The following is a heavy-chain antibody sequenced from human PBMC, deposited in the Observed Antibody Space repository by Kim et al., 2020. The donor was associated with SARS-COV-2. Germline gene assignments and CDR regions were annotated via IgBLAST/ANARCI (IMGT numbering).Heavy chain of an antibody. J-gene: IGHJ3*02. CDR2: INWNGGST. V-gene: IGHV3-20*01. CDR3: ARDPNYYGSGSYYFDAFDI. D-gene: IGHD3-10*01. Sequence: GGSLRLSCAASGFTFDDYGMSWVRQAPGKGLEWVSGINWNGGSTGYADSVKGRFTISRDNAKNSLYLQMNSLRAEDTALYHCARDPNYYGSGSYYFDAFDIWGQGTMVTVSS. CDR1: GFTFDDYG.